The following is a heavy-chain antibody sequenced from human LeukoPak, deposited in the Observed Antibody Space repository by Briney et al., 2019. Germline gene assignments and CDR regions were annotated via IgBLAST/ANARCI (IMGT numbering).Heavy chain of an antibody. D-gene: IGHD1-7*01. V-gene: IGHV3-9*01. CDR1: GFTFADYA. J-gene: IGHJ6*02. CDR3: AKDISLPRWYSWNYPEDYYYYGMDV. Sequence: GGSLRLSCAASGFTFADYAMHWVRQAPGKGLEWVSGISLNSGSIGYAHSVKGRFTISRDNAKNSLYLQMNSLRAEDTALYYCAKDISLPRWYSWNYPEDYYYYGMDVWGQGTTVTVSS. CDR2: ISLNSGSI.